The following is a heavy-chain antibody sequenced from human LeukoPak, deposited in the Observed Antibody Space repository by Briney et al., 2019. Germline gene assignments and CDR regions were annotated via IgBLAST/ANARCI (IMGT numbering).Heavy chain of an antibody. CDR3: AKDTSWMTRAYYMDV. Sequence: GGSLRLSCAASGFTFSSYSMNWVRQAPGKGLEWVSSISSSSSYIYYADSVKGRFTIARDNAKNSLYLQLNSLRAEDTALYYCAKDTSWMTRAYYMDVWGKGTTVIISS. CDR1: GFTFSSYS. CDR2: ISSSSSYI. D-gene: IGHD4-11*01. V-gene: IGHV3-21*01. J-gene: IGHJ6*03.